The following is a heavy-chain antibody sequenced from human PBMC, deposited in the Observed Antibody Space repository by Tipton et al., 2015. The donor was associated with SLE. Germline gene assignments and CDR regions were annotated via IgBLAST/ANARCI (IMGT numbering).Heavy chain of an antibody. CDR3: ARGQGPYYYYYYMDV. CDR1: GDSIDSYF. V-gene: IGHV4-59*01. J-gene: IGHJ6*03. Sequence: TLSLTCTVSGDSIDSYFWSWIRQPPGKGLEWIGSIYYSGSTYYNASLESRVTISVDTSKNQFSLKLSSVTAADTAVYYCARGQGPYYYYYYMDVWGKGTTVTVSS. CDR2: IYYSGST.